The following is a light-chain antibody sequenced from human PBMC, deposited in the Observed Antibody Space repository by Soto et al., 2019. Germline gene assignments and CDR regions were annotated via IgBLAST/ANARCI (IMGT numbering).Light chain of an antibody. V-gene: IGLV2-23*01. Sequence: QSALAQPASVSGSPGQSITISCTGTSSTVGGFNVVSWYQQHPGKAPKVIIYEGIKRPSGIPNRFSGSNSGSTASLTISGLQAEDEADYYCCSYVGATTYVVGTGTKSPS. CDR1: SSTVGGFNV. CDR3: CSYVGATTYV. J-gene: IGLJ1*01. CDR2: EGI.